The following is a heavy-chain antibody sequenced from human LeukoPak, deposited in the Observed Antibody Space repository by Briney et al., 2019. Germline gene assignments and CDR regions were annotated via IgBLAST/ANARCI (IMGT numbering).Heavy chain of an antibody. Sequence: SETLSLTCTVSGGSISSSSYYWGWVRQPPGKGLGWIGSIYYSGSTYYNPSLKSRVTISVDTSKNQFSLKLSSVTAADTAVYYCARDGGRLYSTPADWFDPWGQGTLVTVSS. J-gene: IGHJ5*02. CDR1: GGSISSSSYY. V-gene: IGHV4-39*07. D-gene: IGHD6-13*01. CDR3: ARDGGRLYSTPADWFDP. CDR2: IYYSGST.